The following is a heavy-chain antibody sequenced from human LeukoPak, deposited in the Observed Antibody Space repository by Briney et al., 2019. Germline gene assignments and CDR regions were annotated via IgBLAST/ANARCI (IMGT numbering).Heavy chain of an antibody. CDR2: INHNENT. Sequence: SETLSLTCAVYGGSFSGYYWSWIRQPPGEGLEWIGEINHNENTNYNPSLKSRVTISVNTSKNQFSLNLSSVTAADTAVYYCARPLYYYDSSGFYPDAFDVWGQGTMVAVSS. V-gene: IGHV4-34*01. CDR3: ARPLYYYDSSGFYPDAFDV. CDR1: GGSFSGYY. J-gene: IGHJ3*01. D-gene: IGHD3-22*01.